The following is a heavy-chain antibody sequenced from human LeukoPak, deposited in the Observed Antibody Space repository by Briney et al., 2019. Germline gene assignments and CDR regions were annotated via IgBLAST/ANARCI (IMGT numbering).Heavy chain of an antibody. CDR3: ARASGPAGTYYFDY. Sequence: GGSLRLSCAASGFTFDDYGMSWVRQAPGKGLEWVSGINWNGGSTGYADSVKGRFTISRDNAKNSLYLQMNSLRAEDTALYYCARASGPAGTYYFDYWGQGTLVTVSS. J-gene: IGHJ4*02. V-gene: IGHV3-20*04. CDR1: GFTFDDYG. D-gene: IGHD6-25*01. CDR2: INWNGGST.